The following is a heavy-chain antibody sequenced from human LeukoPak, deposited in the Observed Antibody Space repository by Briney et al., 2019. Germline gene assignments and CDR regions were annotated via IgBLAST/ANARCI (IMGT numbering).Heavy chain of an antibody. CDR3: ARRLDTYGGNPETSVDAFDI. V-gene: IGHV4-61*02. Sequence: SETLSLTCTVSGGSISSGSYYWSWIRQPAGKGLEWIGRIYTSGSTNYNPSLKSRVTISVDTSKNQFSLKLSSVTAADTAVYYCARRLDTYGGNPETSVDAFDIWGQGTMVTVSS. CDR2: IYTSGST. J-gene: IGHJ3*02. D-gene: IGHD4-23*01. CDR1: GGSISSGSYY.